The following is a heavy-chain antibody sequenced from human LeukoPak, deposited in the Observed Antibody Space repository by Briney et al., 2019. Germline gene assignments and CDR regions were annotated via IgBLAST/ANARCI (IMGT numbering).Heavy chain of an antibody. CDR3: ARGRSIVATIGSYFDY. CDR1: GYTFTGYY. J-gene: IGHJ4*02. Sequence: ASVKVSCKASGYTFTGYYMHWVRQAPGQGLEWMGWINPNSGGTNYAQKLQGSVTMTTDTSTSTAYMELRSLRSDDTAVYYCARGRSIVATIGSYFDYWGQGTLVTVSS. V-gene: IGHV1-2*02. D-gene: IGHD1-26*01. CDR2: INPNSGGT.